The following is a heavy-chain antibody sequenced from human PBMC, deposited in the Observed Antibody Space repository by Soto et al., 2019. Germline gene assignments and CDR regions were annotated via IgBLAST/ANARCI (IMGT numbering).Heavy chain of an antibody. CDR2: ISAYNGNT. V-gene: IGHV1-18*01. CDR1: GYTFTSYG. Sequence: QVQLVQSGAEVKKPGASVKVSCKASGYTFTSYGISWVRQAPGQGLEWMGWISAYNGNTNYAQKLQGRVTMTTDTSTSTADMELRSLRSDDTAVYYCARGLDCSSTSCHAWFGAKGYFDYWGQGTLVTVSS. J-gene: IGHJ4*02. D-gene: IGHD2-2*01. CDR3: ARGLDCSSTSCHAWFGAKGYFDY.